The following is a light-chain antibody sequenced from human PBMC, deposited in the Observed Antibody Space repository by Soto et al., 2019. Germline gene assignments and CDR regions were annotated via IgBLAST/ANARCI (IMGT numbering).Light chain of an antibody. CDR1: QSLNTK. CDR2: GAS. Sequence: MVMTQSQATLSVSPGQTATLSCMASQSLNTKLAWYQQKPGQAPRLLTYGASTRAAGVPARFSGSGSGTEFTLTISSLQSEDFALYYCQQYNKWPLITFGQGTRLEI. V-gene: IGKV3-15*01. J-gene: IGKJ5*01. CDR3: QQYNKWPLIT.